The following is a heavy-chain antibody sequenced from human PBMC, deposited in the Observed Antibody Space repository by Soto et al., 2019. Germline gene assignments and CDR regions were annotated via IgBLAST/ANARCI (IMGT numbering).Heavy chain of an antibody. V-gene: IGHV3-33*01. J-gene: IGHJ6*02. CDR1: GFTFSSYG. D-gene: IGHD2-15*01. Sequence: QVQLVESGVGVVQPGRSLRLSCAASGFTFSSYGMHWVRQAPGKGLEWVAVIWYDGSNKYYADSVKGRFTISRDNSKNTLYLQMNSLRAEDTAVYYCASEYCSGGRCYYYGMDVWGQGTTVTVSS. CDR3: ASEYCSGGRCYYYGMDV. CDR2: IWYDGSNK.